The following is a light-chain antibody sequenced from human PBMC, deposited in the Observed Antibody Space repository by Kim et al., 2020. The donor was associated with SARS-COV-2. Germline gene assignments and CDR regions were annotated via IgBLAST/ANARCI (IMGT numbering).Light chain of an antibody. CDR2: GAS. Sequence: VSPGERVTLSCRASQSIDTNLAWYHQKPGQAPRLLIYGASTRATDIPARFSGSGSGTEFTLIISSLQSEDFAVYYCQQYSHWPPYTVGQGTKLEIK. J-gene: IGKJ2*01. CDR3: QQYSHWPPYT. CDR1: QSIDTN. V-gene: IGKV3-15*01.